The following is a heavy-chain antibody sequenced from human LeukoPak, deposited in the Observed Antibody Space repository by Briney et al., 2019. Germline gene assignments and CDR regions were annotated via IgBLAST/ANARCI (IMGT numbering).Heavy chain of an antibody. J-gene: IGHJ4*02. D-gene: IGHD3-3*01. V-gene: IGHV3-11*04. CDR3: ARTDYDFWSGYSPLDY. Sequence: NPGGSLRLSCAASGFTFSDYYMSWIRQAPGKGLEWVSYISSSGSTIYYADSVKGRFTISRDNAKNSLYLQMNSLRAEDTAVYYCARTDYDFWSGYSPLDYWGQGTLVTVSS. CDR2: ISSSGSTI. CDR1: GFTFSDYY.